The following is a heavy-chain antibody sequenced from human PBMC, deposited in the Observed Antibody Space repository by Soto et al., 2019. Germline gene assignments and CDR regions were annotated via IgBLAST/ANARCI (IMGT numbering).Heavy chain of an antibody. CDR1: GGTFSNYA. J-gene: IGHJ5*02. Sequence: SVKVSFKASGGTFSNYASSWVRQAPGQGLEWMGGIIPIFGTANYAQKFQGRVTITADKSTSTAYMELSSLRSEDTAVYYCARDSSGWSGDNWFDPWGQGTLVTVSS. D-gene: IGHD6-19*01. CDR2: IIPIFGTA. V-gene: IGHV1-69*06. CDR3: ARDSSGWSGDNWFDP.